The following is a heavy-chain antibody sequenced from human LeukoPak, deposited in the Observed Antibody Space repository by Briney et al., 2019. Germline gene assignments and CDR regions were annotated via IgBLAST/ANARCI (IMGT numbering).Heavy chain of an antibody. D-gene: IGHD3-10*01. J-gene: IGHJ3*02. CDR1: GGSSSGYY. V-gene: IGHV4-34*01. CDR2: INHSGST. CDR3: ARVVRGVDAFDI. Sequence: PSETLSLTCAVYGGSSSGYYWSWIRQPPGKGLEWIGEINHSGSTNYNPSLKSRVTISVDTSKNQFSLKLSSVTAADTAAYYCARVVRGVDAFDIWGQGTMVTVSS.